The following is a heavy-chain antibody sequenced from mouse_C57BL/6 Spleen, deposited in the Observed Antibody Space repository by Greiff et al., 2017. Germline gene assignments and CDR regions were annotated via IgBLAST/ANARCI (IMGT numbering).Heavy chain of an antibody. CDR1: GFTFSRYA. V-gene: IGHV5-4*01. CDR3: AREDSYDDLYVDY. CDR2: ISDGGSYN. D-gene: IGHD2-3*01. Sequence: EVKLQESGGGLVKPGGSLKLSCAASGFTFSRYAMSWVRQTPEKRLEWVATISDGGSYNYYPDTVKGRFPISRDNAKNNLYLQMSTLKSADTAMYYCAREDSYDDLYVDYWGQGTTLTVSS. J-gene: IGHJ2*01.